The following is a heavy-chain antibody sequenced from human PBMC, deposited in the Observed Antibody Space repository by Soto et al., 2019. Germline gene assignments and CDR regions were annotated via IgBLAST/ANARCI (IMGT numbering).Heavy chain of an antibody. CDR1: GYTFTGYY. D-gene: IGHD3-22*01. J-gene: IGHJ4*02. V-gene: IGHV1-2*04. Sequence: VASVKVSCKASGYTFTGYYMHWVRQAPGQGLEWMGWINPNSGGTNYAQKFQGWVTMTRDTSISTAYMELSRLRSDDTAVYYCARDRGYYYDSSGILDYWGQGTLVTVSS. CDR2: INPNSGGT. CDR3: ARDRGYYYDSSGILDY.